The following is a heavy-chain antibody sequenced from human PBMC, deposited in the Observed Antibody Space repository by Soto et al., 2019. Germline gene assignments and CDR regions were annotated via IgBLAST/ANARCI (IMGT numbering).Heavy chain of an antibody. V-gene: IGHV1-18*01. CDR3: ARGGYYNYTWGKLSHYGLYV. D-gene: IGHD3-16*01. Sequence: QVQLVQSAGEVKKPGASVKVSCKASGYTFIRYGITWVRQAPGQGLEWMGWISPYNDYTIYAQKLQGRVTMTPVTSTRTVYLDLRSLKSDDTAVYYCARGGYYNYTWGKLSHYGLYVWCQGTSVTVSS. J-gene: IGHJ6*02. CDR2: ISPYNDYT. CDR1: GYTFIRYG.